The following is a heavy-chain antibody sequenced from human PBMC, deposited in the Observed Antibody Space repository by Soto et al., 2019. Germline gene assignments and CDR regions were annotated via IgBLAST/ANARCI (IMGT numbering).Heavy chain of an antibody. D-gene: IGHD3-10*01. CDR1: GVSISSGY. CDR3: ATSNPTCPGCYS. Sequence: SETLSRTCIVSGVSISSGYCTWIRQSPGKGLEWIGYISHSGLRHYRASLQSRLTMSVETSKNQFSLNLTSVTAADTAIYYCATSNPTCPGCYSWGQGTLVTVSS. V-gene: IGHV4-59*01. CDR2: ISHSGLR. J-gene: IGHJ5*02.